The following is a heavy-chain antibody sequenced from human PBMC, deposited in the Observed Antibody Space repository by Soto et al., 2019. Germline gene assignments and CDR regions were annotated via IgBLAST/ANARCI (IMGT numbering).Heavy chain of an antibody. Sequence: SETLSLTCAVYGGSFSGYYWSWIRQPPGKGLEWIGEINHSGSTNYNPSLKSRVTISVDTSKNQFSLKLISVTAADTAVYYCARGQLRASYDYIWGSYRSRKYYFDYWGQGALVTVSS. V-gene: IGHV4-34*01. CDR3: ARGQLRASYDYIWGSYRSRKYYFDY. CDR2: INHSGST. D-gene: IGHD3-16*02. CDR1: GGSFSGYY. J-gene: IGHJ4*02.